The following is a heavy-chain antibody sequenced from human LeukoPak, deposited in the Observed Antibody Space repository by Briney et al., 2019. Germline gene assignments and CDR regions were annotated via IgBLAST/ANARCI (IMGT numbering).Heavy chain of an antibody. Sequence: SETLSLTCAVYGGSFSGYYWSWIRQPPRKGLEWIGEINHSGSTNYNPSLKSRVTISVDTSKNQFSLKLSSVTAADTAVYYCARGHYDILTGYLDYFDYWGQGTLVTVSS. D-gene: IGHD3-9*01. CDR1: GGSFSGYY. V-gene: IGHV4-34*01. CDR3: ARGHYDILTGYLDYFDY. J-gene: IGHJ4*02. CDR2: INHSGST.